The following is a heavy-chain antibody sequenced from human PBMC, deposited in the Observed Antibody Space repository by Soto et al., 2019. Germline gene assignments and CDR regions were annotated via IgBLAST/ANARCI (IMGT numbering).Heavy chain of an antibody. CDR3: ARHALALRKNNWFDP. V-gene: IGHV4-39*01. Sequence: PSETLSLTCTASCDSIIGSDFYWGWVRQPPGKGLEWIGSIFYLGSSYYNPSLKSRVTMSVDTSKNQFSLRLRSGTAADTALYFCARHALALRKNNWFDPWGQGTMGTVSS. D-gene: IGHD3-3*02. CDR1: CDSIIGSDFY. CDR2: IFYLGSS. J-gene: IGHJ5*02.